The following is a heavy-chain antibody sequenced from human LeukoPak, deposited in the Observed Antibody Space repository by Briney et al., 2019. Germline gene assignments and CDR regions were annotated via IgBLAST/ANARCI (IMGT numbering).Heavy chain of an antibody. CDR2: INPSGGST. D-gene: IGHD5-12*01. J-gene: IGHJ6*02. V-gene: IGHV1-46*01. Sequence: ASVKVSCKASGYTITSYYMHWVRQAPGQGLEWMGIINPSGGSTSYAQKFQGRVTMTRDTSTSTVYMELSSLRSEDTAVYYCAREVGGYDHYYYYYGMDVWGQGTTVTVSS. CDR3: AREVGGYDHYYYYYGMDV. CDR1: GYTITSYY.